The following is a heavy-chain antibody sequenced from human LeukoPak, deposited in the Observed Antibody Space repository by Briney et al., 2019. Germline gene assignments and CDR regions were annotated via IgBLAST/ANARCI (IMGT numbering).Heavy chain of an antibody. V-gene: IGHV3-23*01. CDR1: GFTFSSSA. J-gene: IGHJ4*02. Sequence: GGSLRLSCAASGFTFSSSAMNWVRQVPGKGLEWVSASGTAGDTYYADSVKGRFTISRDDSKNALYLQMTSLRAEDTAVYYCAKKTPGTYPFDYWGQGTLVTVSP. CDR2: SGTAGDT. CDR3: AKKTPGTYPFDY. D-gene: IGHD6-13*01.